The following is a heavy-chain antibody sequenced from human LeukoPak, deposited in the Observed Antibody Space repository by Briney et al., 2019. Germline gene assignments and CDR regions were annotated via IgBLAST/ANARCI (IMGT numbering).Heavy chain of an antibody. CDR3: ARALVRGVITHEGY. D-gene: IGHD3-10*01. CDR2: ISAYNGNT. J-gene: IGHJ4*02. CDR1: GYTFTSYG. Sequence: GASVKVSCKASGYTFTSYGISWVRQAPGQGLEWMGWISAYNGNTNYAQKFQGRVTMTRDTSISTAYMELSRLRSDDTAVYYCARALVRGVITHEGYWGQGTLVTVSS. V-gene: IGHV1-18*01.